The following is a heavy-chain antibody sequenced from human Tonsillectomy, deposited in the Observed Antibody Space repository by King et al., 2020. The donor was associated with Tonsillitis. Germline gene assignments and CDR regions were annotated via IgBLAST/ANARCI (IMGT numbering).Heavy chain of an antibody. Sequence: QLQESGPGVVKPSETLSLTCTVSGGSISTSDQYWAWIRQPPGKGLEWIGYMYYSGTIFYNPSLKGRITISGGTSENRFSLKLRSVTAADTAVYFCARYVSGSFDYWGQGALVTVSS. V-gene: IGHV4-39*01. J-gene: IGHJ4*02. D-gene: IGHD1-26*01. CDR1: GGSISTSDQY. CDR3: ARYVSGSFDY. CDR2: MYYSGTI.